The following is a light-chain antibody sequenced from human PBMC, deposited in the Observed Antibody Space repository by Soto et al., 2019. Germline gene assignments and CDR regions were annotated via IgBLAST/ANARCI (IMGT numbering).Light chain of an antibody. CDR1: QSVTSN. V-gene: IGKV3-15*01. J-gene: IGKJ2*01. CDR2: GAS. CDR3: QQYNNWPPYT. Sequence: EVVMTQSPATLSVSPGEGATLSCRASQSVTSNLAWYQQKPGQAPRLLIYGASTRATGIPARFSGSGSGTEFTLTISSLQSEDFAVYYCQQYNNWPPYTFGQGTKLEIK.